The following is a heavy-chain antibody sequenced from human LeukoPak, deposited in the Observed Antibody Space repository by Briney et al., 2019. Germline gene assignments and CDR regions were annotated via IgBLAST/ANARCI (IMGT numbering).Heavy chain of an antibody. CDR3: ARDVWFGELLFRDYYYYGMDV. Sequence: QPGRSLRLSCAASGFTFSDCGMHWVRQAPGKGLEWVAVIWYDGSKKYYADSVKGRFTISRDNAKNSLYLQMNSLRAEDTAVYYCARDVWFGELLFRDYYYYGMDVWGQGTTVTVSS. J-gene: IGHJ6*02. D-gene: IGHD3-10*01. CDR2: IWYDGSKK. V-gene: IGHV3-33*01. CDR1: GFTFSDCG.